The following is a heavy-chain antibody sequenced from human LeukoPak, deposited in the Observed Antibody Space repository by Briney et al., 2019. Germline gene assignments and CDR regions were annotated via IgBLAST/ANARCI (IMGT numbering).Heavy chain of an antibody. J-gene: IGHJ4*02. CDR1: GGTISSSSYY. CDR2: IYYSGST. Sequence: SETLSLTCTVSGGTISSSSYYWGWIRQPPGKGLEWIGSIYYSGSTYYNPSLKSRVTISVDTSKNQFSLKLSSVTAADTAVYYCARSLTYYDILTGYYNEGFDYWGQGTLVTVSS. D-gene: IGHD3-9*01. CDR3: ARSLTYYDILTGYYNEGFDY. V-gene: IGHV4-39*01.